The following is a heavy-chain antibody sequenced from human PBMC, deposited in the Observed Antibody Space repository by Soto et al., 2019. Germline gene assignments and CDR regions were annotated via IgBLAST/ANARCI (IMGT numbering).Heavy chain of an antibody. CDR3: ASALYCSGGSCSFDP. J-gene: IGHJ5*02. D-gene: IGHD2-15*01. V-gene: IGHV4-30-4*02. Sequence: PSETLSLTCTVSGGSISRGDYYWSWIRQPPGKGLEWIGFIYYSGSTYYNPSLKSRVTISVDTSKNQFSLQLSSVTAADTAVYYCASALYCSGGSCSFDPWGQGTLVTVSS. CDR1: GGSISRGDYY. CDR2: IYYSGST.